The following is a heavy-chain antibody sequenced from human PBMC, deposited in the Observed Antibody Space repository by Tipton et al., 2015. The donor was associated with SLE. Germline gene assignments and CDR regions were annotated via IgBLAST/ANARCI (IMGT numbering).Heavy chain of an antibody. D-gene: IGHD3-22*01. Sequence: TLSLTCTVSGGSISSYYWSWIRQPPGKGLEWIGYIYYSGSTNYNPSLKSRVTISVDTSKNQFSLKLSSVTAADTAAYYCATYDKAPYWGQGTLVTVSS. CDR2: IYYSGST. V-gene: IGHV4-59*01. J-gene: IGHJ4*02. CDR3: ATYDKAPY. CDR1: GGSISSYY.